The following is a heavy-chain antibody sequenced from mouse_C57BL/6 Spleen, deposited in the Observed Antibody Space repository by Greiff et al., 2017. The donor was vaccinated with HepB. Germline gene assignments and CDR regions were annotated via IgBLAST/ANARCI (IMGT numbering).Heavy chain of an antibody. CDR3: AREDSYAMDY. CDR2: ISYDGSN. Sequence: EVKLVESGPGLVKPSQSLSLTCSVTGYSITSGYYWNWIRQFPGNKLEWMGYISYDGSNNYNPSLKNRISITRDTSKNQFFLKLNSVTTEDTATYYCAREDSYAMDYWGQGTSVTVSS. V-gene: IGHV3-6*01. CDR1: GYSITSGYY. J-gene: IGHJ4*01.